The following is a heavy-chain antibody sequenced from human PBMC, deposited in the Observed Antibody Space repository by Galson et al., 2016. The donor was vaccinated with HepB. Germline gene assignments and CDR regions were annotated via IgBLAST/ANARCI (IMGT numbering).Heavy chain of an antibody. CDR1: GGSISRGGYY. V-gene: IGHV4-61*02. D-gene: IGHD2-15*01. J-gene: IGHJ6*04. Sequence: TLSLTCTVSGGSISRGGYYWSWIRQPAGKGLEWIGRVYTSGKTNYNPSLESRVTISVDTSKNQFSLKVSSVTAADTAMYYCARDGGFYGLDVWGKGTTVTVSS. CDR2: VYTSGKT. CDR3: ARDGGFYGLDV.